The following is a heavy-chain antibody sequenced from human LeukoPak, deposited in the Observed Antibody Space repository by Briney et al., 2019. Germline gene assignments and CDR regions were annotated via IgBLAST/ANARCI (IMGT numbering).Heavy chain of an antibody. CDR2: ISYDGSNK. J-gene: IGHJ4*02. V-gene: IGHV3-30-3*01. Sequence: GGSLRLSCAASGFTFSTYAINWVRQAPGKGLEWVAVISYDGSNKYYADSVKGRFTISRDNSKNTLYLQMNSLRGEDTAVYYCARESRSGRYLRNDHIDYGGQGTLVTVSA. CDR3: ARESRSGRYLRNDHIDY. D-gene: IGHD6-19*01. CDR1: GFTFSTYA.